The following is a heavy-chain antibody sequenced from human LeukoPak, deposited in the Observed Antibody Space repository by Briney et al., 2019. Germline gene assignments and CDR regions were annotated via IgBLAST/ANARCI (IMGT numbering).Heavy chain of an antibody. CDR1: EFTFNNYA. D-gene: IGHD3-10*01. Sequence: GGSLRLSCAASEFTFNNYAMSWVRQAPGKGLEWVSTISGSGVSTYYADSVKGRFTISRDNSKNTLYLQMNSLRAEDTAVYYCALHGGSIWGQGTMVTVSS. J-gene: IGHJ3*02. CDR2: ISGSGVST. V-gene: IGHV3-23*01. CDR3: ALHGGSI.